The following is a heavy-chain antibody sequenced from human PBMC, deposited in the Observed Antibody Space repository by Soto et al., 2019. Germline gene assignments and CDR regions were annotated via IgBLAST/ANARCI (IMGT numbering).Heavy chain of an antibody. CDR2: IIPIFGTA. J-gene: IGHJ5*02. Sequence: QVQLVQSGAEVKKPGSSVKVSCKASGGTFSSYAISWVRQAPGQGLEWMGGIIPIFGTANYAQKFQGRVTITADESTSTAYMEMISLRSEDTAVYYCARDLARIAVADQVGWFDPWGQGTLVTVSS. CDR1: GGTFSSYA. D-gene: IGHD6-19*01. V-gene: IGHV1-69*01. CDR3: ARDLARIAVADQVGWFDP.